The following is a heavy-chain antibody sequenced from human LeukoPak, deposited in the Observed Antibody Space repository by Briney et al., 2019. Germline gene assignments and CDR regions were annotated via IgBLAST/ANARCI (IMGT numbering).Heavy chain of an antibody. J-gene: IGHJ3*02. CDR2: IKQDGSEK. CDR1: GFTFSSYW. Sequence: PGGSLRLSCAASGFTFSSYWMSWVRQAPGKGLEWVANIKQDGSEKYYVDSVKGRFTISRDNAKNSLYLQMSSLRAEDTAVYYCARDFRDCSSTSCYGDAFDIWGQGTMVTVSS. CDR3: ARDFRDCSSTSCYGDAFDI. D-gene: IGHD2-2*01. V-gene: IGHV3-7*03.